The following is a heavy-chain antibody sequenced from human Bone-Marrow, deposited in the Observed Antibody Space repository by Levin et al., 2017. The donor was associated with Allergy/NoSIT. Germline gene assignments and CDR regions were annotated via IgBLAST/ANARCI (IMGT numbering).Heavy chain of an antibody. CDR2: INPNSGGT. D-gene: IGHD6-13*01. V-gene: IGHV1-2*06. CDR1: GYTFTGYY. Sequence: ASVKVSCKASGYTFTGYYMHWVRQAPGQGLEWMGRINPNSGGTNYAQKFQGRVTMTRDTSISTAYMELSRLRSDDTAVYYCARDRFRVAAAGNWFDPWGQGTLVTVSS. J-gene: IGHJ5*02. CDR3: ARDRFRVAAAGNWFDP.